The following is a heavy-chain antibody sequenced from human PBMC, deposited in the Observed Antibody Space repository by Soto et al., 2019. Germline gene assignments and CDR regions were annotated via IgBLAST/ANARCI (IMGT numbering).Heavy chain of an antibody. V-gene: IGHV3-23*01. D-gene: IGHD3-3*01. CDR1: GFTFSSHA. CDR3: AKRFTLFGEVKLSPDFDY. CDR2: ISYSGSNT. Sequence: EVQLLESGGGLVQPEGSLRLSCAAPGFTFSSHAMSWVRQAPGKGLEWVSAISYSGSNTYYTDSVKGRFTISRDNSKNTLYLQMNSLRVEDTAIYYCAKRFTLFGEVKLSPDFDYWGQGTLVTVSS. J-gene: IGHJ4*02.